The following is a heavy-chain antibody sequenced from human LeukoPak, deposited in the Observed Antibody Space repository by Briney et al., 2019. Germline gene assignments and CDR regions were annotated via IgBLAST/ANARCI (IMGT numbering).Heavy chain of an antibody. Sequence: SETLSLTCAVYGGSFSGYYWSWIRQPPGKGLEWIGEINHSGSTNYNPSLKSRVTISVDTSKNQFSLKLSSVTAADTAVFYCATSGWYLLPGIYWGQGTLVTVSS. D-gene: IGHD6-19*01. CDR3: ATSGWYLLPGIY. CDR2: INHSGST. V-gene: IGHV4-34*01. CDR1: GGSFSGYY. J-gene: IGHJ4*02.